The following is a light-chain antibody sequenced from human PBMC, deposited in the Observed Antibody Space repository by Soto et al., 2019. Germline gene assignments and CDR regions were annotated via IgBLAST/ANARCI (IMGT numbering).Light chain of an antibody. CDR3: QQYNSYWT. CDR1: QSISSW. V-gene: IGKV1-5*01. Sequence: DIQMTQSPSTLSAYVGDRVTITCRASQSISSWLAWYQQKPGKAPKLLIYDASSLESGVPSRFSGSGSGTEFTLTISRLQPDDFATYYCQQYNSYWTFGQGTKVDIK. J-gene: IGKJ1*01. CDR2: DAS.